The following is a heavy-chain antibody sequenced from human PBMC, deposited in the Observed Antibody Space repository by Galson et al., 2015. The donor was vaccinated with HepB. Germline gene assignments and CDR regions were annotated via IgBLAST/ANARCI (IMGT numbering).Heavy chain of an antibody. Sequence: QSGAEVKKPGESLRISCKGSGYSFTSHWISWVRQMPGKGLEWMGRIDPSDSYTNYSPSFQGHVTLSADKSISTAYLQWSSLKASDTAMYYCAREEPLIAAAGNLQDYWGQGTLVTVSS. CDR3: AREEPLIAAAGNLQDY. CDR1: GYSFTSHW. J-gene: IGHJ4*02. CDR2: IDPSDSYT. V-gene: IGHV5-10-1*01. D-gene: IGHD6-13*01.